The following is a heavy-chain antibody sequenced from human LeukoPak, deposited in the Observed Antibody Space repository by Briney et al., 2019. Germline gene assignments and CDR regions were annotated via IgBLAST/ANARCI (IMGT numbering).Heavy chain of an antibody. CDR2: IYSDGST. Sequence: GSLRLSCAASGFTVNSNYMSWVRQAPGKGLEWVSVIYSDGSTSYADSVKGRFTISRDNAKNTLYLQMNSLRAEDTAVYYCARVRGARTPFDYWGQGTLVTVSS. CDR3: ARVRGARTPFDY. J-gene: IGHJ4*02. D-gene: IGHD3-10*01. CDR1: GFTVNSNY. V-gene: IGHV3-53*01.